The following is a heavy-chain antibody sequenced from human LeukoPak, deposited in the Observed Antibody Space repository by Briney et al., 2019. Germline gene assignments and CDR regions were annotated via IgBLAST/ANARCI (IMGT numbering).Heavy chain of an antibody. CDR3: ARGGGVGATIDY. Sequence: ASVKVSRKASGYNFAVYGMTWVRQAPGQGLEWMGWINGFNGAANYAQTLQGRVTMTTDKSTATAYLELTSLKSVDTAIYFCARGGGVGATIDYWGQGTLVTVSS. D-gene: IGHD1-26*01. CDR2: INGFNGAA. J-gene: IGHJ4*02. V-gene: IGHV1-18*01. CDR1: GYNFAVYG.